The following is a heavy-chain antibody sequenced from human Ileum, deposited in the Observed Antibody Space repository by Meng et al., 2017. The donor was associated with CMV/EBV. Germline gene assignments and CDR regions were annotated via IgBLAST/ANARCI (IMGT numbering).Heavy chain of an antibody. Sequence: SGYTFTGYYMHWVRQAPGQGLEWMGRINPNRGGTNYAQKFQGRVTMTRDTSISTVYMELSRLRSDDTAVYYCAREGYSSGWYEAFDIWGQGTMVTVSS. CDR1: GYTFTGYY. J-gene: IGHJ3*02. CDR3: AREGYSSGWYEAFDI. CDR2: INPNRGGT. V-gene: IGHV1-2*06. D-gene: IGHD6-19*01.